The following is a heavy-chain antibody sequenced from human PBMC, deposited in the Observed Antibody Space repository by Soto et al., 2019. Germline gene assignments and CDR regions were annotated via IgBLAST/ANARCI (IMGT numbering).Heavy chain of an antibody. CDR2: IIPIFGTA. CDR1: GGTFSSYA. D-gene: IGHD1-26*01. V-gene: IGHV1-69*13. J-gene: IGHJ6*02. Sequence: SVKVSCKASGGTFSSYAISWVRQAPGQGLEWMGGIIPIFGTANYAQKFQGRVTITADESTSTAYMELSSLRSEDTAVYYCARDRVGATSYYYYGMDVWGQGTTVTVSS. CDR3: ARDRVGATSYYYYGMDV.